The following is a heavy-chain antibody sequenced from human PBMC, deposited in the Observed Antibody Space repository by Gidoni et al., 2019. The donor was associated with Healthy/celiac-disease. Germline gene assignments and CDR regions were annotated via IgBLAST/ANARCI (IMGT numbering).Heavy chain of an antibody. CDR2: IIPILGIA. CDR3: ARDASEWEPGRYY. D-gene: IGHD1-26*01. CDR1: GGTFSSYA. J-gene: IGHJ4*02. Sequence: QVQLVQSGAEVKKPGSSVKVSCKASGGTFSSYAISWVRQAPGQGREWVGRIIPILGIANYAQKFQGRVTITADKSTSTAYMELSSLRSEDTAVYYCARDASEWEPGRYYWGQGTLVTVSS. V-gene: IGHV1-69*09.